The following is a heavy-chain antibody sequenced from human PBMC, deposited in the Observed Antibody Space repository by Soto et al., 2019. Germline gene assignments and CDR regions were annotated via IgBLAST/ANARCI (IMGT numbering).Heavy chain of an antibody. D-gene: IGHD2-15*01. CDR3: AKDRFGLVVVAATRGGSYRYFDY. CDR1: GFTFSSYA. J-gene: IGHJ4*02. Sequence: GGSLRLSCAASGFTFSSYAMSWVRQAPGKGLEWVSAISGSGGSTYYADSVKGRFTISRDNSKNTLYLQMNSLRAEDTAVYYCAKDRFGLVVVAATRGGSYRYFDYWGQGTLVTVSP. CDR2: ISGSGGST. V-gene: IGHV3-23*01.